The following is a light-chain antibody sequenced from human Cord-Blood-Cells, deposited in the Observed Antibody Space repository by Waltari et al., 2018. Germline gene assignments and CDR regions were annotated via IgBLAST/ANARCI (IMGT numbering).Light chain of an antibody. Sequence: EIVLTQSPATLSLSPAERAPLPCRASQSVSSYLAWYQQKPGQAPRLLIYDASNRATGIPARFSGSGSGTDFTLTISSLEPEDFAVYYCQQRSNWPPITFGQGTRLEIK. CDR3: QQRSNWPPIT. J-gene: IGKJ5*01. CDR1: QSVSSY. CDR2: DAS. V-gene: IGKV3-11*01.